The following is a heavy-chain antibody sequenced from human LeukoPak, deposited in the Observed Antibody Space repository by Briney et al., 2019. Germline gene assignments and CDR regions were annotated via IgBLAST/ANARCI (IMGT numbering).Heavy chain of an antibody. Sequence: SQTLSLTCAISGDSVSSNSVAWNWIRQSPSRGLEWLGRTYYRSKWYNDYAVSVKGRITIKPDTSKNQFSLQLNSVTPEDTAVYYCARDHCSGGSRPWRFDFWGQGTLVTVSS. CDR3: ARDHCSGGSRPWRFDF. J-gene: IGHJ4*02. CDR2: TYYRSKWYN. V-gene: IGHV6-1*01. CDR1: GDSVSSNSVA. D-gene: IGHD2-15*01.